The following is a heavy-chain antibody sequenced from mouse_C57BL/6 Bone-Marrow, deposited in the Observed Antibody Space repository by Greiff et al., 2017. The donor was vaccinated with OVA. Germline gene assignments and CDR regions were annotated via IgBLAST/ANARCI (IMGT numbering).Heavy chain of an antibody. CDR1: GFTFSDYG. D-gene: IGHD2-5*01. CDR2: ISNLAYSI. CDR3: ARQGSNYVGFAY. J-gene: IGHJ3*01. Sequence: EVKVEESGGGLVQPGGSLKLSCAASGFTFSDYGMAWVRQAPRKGPEWVAFISNLAYSIYYADTVTGRFTISRENAKNTLYLEMSSLRSEDTAMYYCARQGSNYVGFAYWGQGTLVTVSA. V-gene: IGHV5-15*04.